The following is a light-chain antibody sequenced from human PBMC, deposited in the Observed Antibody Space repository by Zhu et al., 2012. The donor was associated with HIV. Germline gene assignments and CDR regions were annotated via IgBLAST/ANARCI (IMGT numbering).Light chain of an antibody. CDR2: GAS. V-gene: IGKV3-20*01. J-gene: IGKJ5*01. CDR3: QQYAGSPPIT. Sequence: IVLTQSPATLSLSPGERATLSCRTSQSVSSYLAWYQQKPGQAPIPLIYGASNRATGTPDRFSGSGSGTDFTLTISRVEPEDFAVYYCQQYAGSPPITFGQGTRLEIK. CDR1: QSVSSY.